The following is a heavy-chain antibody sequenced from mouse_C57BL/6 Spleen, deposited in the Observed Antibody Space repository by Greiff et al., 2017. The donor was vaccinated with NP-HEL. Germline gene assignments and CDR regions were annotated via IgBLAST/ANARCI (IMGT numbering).Heavy chain of an antibody. V-gene: IGHV1-15*01. D-gene: IGHD1-1*01. CDR1: GYTFTDYE. J-gene: IGHJ4*01. CDR2: IDPETGGT. Sequence: QVQLKESGAELVRPGASVTLSCKASGYTFTDYEMHWVKQTPVHGLEWIGAIDPETGGTAYNQKFKGKAILTADKSSSTAYMELRSLTSEDSAVYYCTRLGDYYGSSYAMDYWGQGTSVTVSS. CDR3: TRLGDYYGSSYAMDY.